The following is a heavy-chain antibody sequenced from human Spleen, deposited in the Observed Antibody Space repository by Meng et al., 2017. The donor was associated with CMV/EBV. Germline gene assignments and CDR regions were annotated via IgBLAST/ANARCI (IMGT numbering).Heavy chain of an antibody. CDR3: ARGVIGLRFTPLDY. CDR2: IIPMLGIT. J-gene: IGHJ4*02. CDR1: GGTFSSYT. D-gene: IGHD3-3*01. Sequence: KVSCKASGGTFSSYTITWVRQAPGQGLEWIGRIIPMLGITNYAQKFQGRVTMTTDTSTSTAYMELRSLRSDDTAVYYCARGVIGLRFTPLDYWGQGTLVTVSS. V-gene: IGHV1-69*02.